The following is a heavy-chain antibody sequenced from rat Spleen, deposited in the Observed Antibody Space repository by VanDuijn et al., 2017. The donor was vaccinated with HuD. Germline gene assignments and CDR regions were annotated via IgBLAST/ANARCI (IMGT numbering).Heavy chain of an antibody. V-gene: IGHV5-29*01. CDR1: GFTFSDYY. CDR3: AIRDNNYGY. CDR2: ISSDGRRN. J-gene: IGHJ2*01. Sequence: EVQLVESDGGLVQPGRSLKLSCAASGFTFSDYYMAWVRQAPTKGLEWVATISSDGRRNYYRDSVKGRFTISRDNAKSILYLQMDSLRSEDTATYYCAIRDNNYGYWGQGVMVTVSS. D-gene: IGHD1-10*01.